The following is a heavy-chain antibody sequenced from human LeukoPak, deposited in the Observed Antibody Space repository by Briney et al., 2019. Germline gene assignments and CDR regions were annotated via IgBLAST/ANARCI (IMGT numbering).Heavy chain of an antibody. CDR1: GFTFSSYS. CDR3: ARDYDGSGWYGHYYMDV. D-gene: IGHD6-19*01. J-gene: IGHJ6*03. V-gene: IGHV3-48*01. CDR2: ISSSSSTI. Sequence: GGSLRLSCAASGFTFSSYSMNWVRQAPGKGLEWVSYISSSSSTIYYADSVKGRFTISRDNAKNSLYLQMNSLRAEDTAVYYCARDYDGSGWYGHYYMDVWGKGTTVTVSS.